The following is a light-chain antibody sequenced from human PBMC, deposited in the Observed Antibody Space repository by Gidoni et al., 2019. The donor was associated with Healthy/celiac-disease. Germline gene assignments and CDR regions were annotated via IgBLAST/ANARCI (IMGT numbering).Light chain of an antibody. Sequence: QSALTQPASVSGSPGQSITISCPGTSSDVGDYNYVSWYQQHPGNVPKLMIYDFNNRPSGVSNLFSGSKSGNTASLTISGLQAEDEADYYCSSYTSSTTWVFGGGTKLTVL. V-gene: IGLV2-14*03. J-gene: IGLJ3*02. CDR2: DFN. CDR1: SSDVGDYNY. CDR3: SSYTSSTTWV.